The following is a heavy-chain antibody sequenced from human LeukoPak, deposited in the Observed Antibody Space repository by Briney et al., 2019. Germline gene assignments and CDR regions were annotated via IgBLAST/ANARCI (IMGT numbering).Heavy chain of an antibody. J-gene: IGHJ4*02. CDR3: ARDQYYGSGSYYNGGDY. D-gene: IGHD3-10*01. CDR1: GGAFSSYA. Sequence: SVKVSCKASGGAFSSYAISWVRQAPGQGLEWMGGIIPIFGTANYAQKFQGRVTITADKSTSTAYMELSSLRSEDTAVYYCARDQYYGSGSYYNGGDYWGQGTLVTVSS. V-gene: IGHV1-69*06. CDR2: IIPIFGTA.